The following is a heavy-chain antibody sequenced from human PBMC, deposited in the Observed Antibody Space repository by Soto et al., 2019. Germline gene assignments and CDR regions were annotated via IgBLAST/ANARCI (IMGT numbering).Heavy chain of an antibody. Sequence: QVQLVQSGAEVKKPGSSVKVSCKASGGTFSSYAISWVRQAPGEGLEWMGGIIPIFGTANYAQKFQGRVTITADESTSTAYMELSSLRSEDTAVYYCARLLSYSSGSRMDNWFDPWGQGTLVTVSS. V-gene: IGHV1-69*12. CDR3: ARLLSYSSGSRMDNWFDP. J-gene: IGHJ5*02. D-gene: IGHD6-19*01. CDR1: GGTFSSYA. CDR2: IIPIFGTA.